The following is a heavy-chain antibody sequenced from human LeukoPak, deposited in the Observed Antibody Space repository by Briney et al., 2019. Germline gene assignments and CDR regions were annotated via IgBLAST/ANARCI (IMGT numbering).Heavy chain of an antibody. V-gene: IGHV1-46*01. J-gene: IGHJ4*02. CDR1: GFTFTNYY. Sequence: ASVKVSCKASGFTFTNYYMHWVRQAPGQGLEWMGLINPSGSSTNYAQTFRGRVTMTRDTSTTTVYMELSSLRSEDTAVYYCAREESGGYFDYGGQGTLVTVSS. CDR3: AREESGGYFDY. D-gene: IGHD2-8*02. CDR2: INPSGSST.